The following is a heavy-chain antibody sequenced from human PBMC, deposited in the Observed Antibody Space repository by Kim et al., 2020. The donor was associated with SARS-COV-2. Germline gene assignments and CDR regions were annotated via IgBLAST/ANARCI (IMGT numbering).Heavy chain of an antibody. Sequence: SETLSLTCTVSGGSISSYYWTWIRQSPGNGLEWIGYIYYNGSPNYNPSLKSRVTISIDTSKNQFSLKLNSVTTADTAVYYCASAVRDHCGSGTYSADSWGQRTLGTVSS. V-gene: IGHV4-59*13. CDR1: GGSISSYY. CDR2: IYYNGSP. J-gene: IGHJ4*02. D-gene: IGHD3-10*01. CDR3: ASAVRDHCGSGTYSADS.